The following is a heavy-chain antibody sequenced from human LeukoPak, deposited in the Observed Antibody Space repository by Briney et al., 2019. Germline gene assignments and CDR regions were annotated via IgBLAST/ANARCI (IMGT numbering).Heavy chain of an antibody. V-gene: IGHV3-30*04. CDR2: ISSDGSNK. CDR3: ARVAYDFWRGYYYYMDV. D-gene: IGHD3-3*01. J-gene: IGHJ6*03. CDR1: GFTFSNYA. Sequence: PGGSLRLSCAASGFTFSNYAMHWVRQAPGKGLEWVAVISSDGSNKYSADSVKGRFTFSRDNSKNTLYLQMTSLRAEDTAVYYCARVAYDFWRGYYYYMDVWGKGTTVTVSS.